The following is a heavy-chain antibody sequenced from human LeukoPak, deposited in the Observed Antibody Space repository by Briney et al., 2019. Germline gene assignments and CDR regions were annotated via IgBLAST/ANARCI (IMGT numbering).Heavy chain of an antibody. V-gene: IGHV4-34*01. D-gene: IGHD3-16*01. Sequence: SETLSLTCAVYGGSFNDYYWSWIRQPPGKGLEWIGEINHSGSTNYNPSLESRVTISVDTSKNQFSLRLTSVTAADTAVYYCARGLVTYLSYGYVWGSKSHAQRVCLDYWGQGILVTVSS. CDR3: ARGLVTYLSYGYVWGSKSHAQRVCLDY. CDR1: GGSFNDYY. CDR2: INHSGST. J-gene: IGHJ4*02.